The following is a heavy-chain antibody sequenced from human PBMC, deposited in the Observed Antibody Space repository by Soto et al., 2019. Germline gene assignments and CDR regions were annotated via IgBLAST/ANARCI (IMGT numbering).Heavy chain of an antibody. Sequence: ASVKVSCKASGYTFTGDYMHWVRQAPGRGLEWMGWINPNSGGTNYAQKFQGWVTMTRDTSISTAYMELSRLRSDDTAVYYCASSYSSSSYAFDIWGQGTMVTVSS. V-gene: IGHV1-2*04. D-gene: IGHD6-6*01. CDR3: ASSYSSSSYAFDI. CDR1: GYTFTGDY. CDR2: INPNSGGT. J-gene: IGHJ3*02.